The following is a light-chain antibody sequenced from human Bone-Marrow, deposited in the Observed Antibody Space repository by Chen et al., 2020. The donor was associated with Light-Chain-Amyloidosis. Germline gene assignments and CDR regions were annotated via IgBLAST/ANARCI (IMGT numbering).Light chain of an antibody. Sequence: DIVMTQSLDSLAVSLGERATINCQSSQSVLHSTNNKNYLAWYQQKPGQPPKLLNYWASTRESGVPDRFSGSGSGTDFTLTISSLQAEDVAVYYCQQYYTTPNTFGQGTKLEIK. J-gene: IGKJ2*01. CDR3: QQYYTTPNT. V-gene: IGKV4-1*01. CDR2: WAS. CDR1: QSVLHSTNNKNY.